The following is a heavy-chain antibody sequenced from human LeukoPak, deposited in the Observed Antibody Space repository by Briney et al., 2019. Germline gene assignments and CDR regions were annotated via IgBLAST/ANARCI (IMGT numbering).Heavy chain of an antibody. CDR2: ISGSGGST. D-gene: IGHD3-22*01. Sequence: GGSLRLSCAASGFTISSDGMSWVRQARGKGLEWVSAISGSGGSTYYADYVKGRFTMSRDNSKNTLYLQMNSGRAEDTAVYCCANWVSYYYSRGYYFYWGQGTLVTVSS. V-gene: IGHV3-23*01. CDR1: GFTISSDG. J-gene: IGHJ4*02. CDR3: ANWVSYYYSRGYYFY.